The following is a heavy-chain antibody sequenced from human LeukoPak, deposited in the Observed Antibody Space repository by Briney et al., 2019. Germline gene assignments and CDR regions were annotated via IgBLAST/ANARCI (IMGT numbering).Heavy chain of an antibody. CDR2: INHSGST. D-gene: IGHD2-8*01. Sequence: SETLSLTCAVYGGSCSGYYWSWIRQPPGKGLEWIGEINHSGSTNYNPSLKSRVTISVDTSKNQFSLKLSSVTAADTAVYYCARFDLGYCSNGVCYKEYYYYMDVWGKGTTVTVSS. CDR3: ARFDLGYCSNGVCYKEYYYYMDV. V-gene: IGHV4-34*01. J-gene: IGHJ6*03. CDR1: GGSCSGYY.